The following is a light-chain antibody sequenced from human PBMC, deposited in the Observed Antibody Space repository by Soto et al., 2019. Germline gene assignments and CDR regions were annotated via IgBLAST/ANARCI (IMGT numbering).Light chain of an antibody. Sequence: EIVMTQSPATLSVSPGARATLSCRASQSVSSNLAWYQQKPGQAPRLLIYGASTRATGIPARFSGSGSGTEFTLTISSLQSEDFAVYYCQQYGGMWTFGQGTKVDNK. V-gene: IGKV3-15*01. CDR1: QSVSSN. CDR3: QQYGGMWT. CDR2: GAS. J-gene: IGKJ1*01.